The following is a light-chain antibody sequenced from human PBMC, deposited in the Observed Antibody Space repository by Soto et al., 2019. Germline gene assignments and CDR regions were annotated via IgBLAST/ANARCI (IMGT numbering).Light chain of an antibody. CDR2: AAS. CDR1: QGIRND. V-gene: IGKV1-6*01. Sequence: AIEMTQSPSSLSASVGDRVTITCRASQGIRNDLGWYQQKPGNAPKLLIYAASSLQSGVPSRFSGSGSGTDFTLTISSLQPEDFATYYCQHYNSYSEAFGQGTKVELK. CDR3: QHYNSYSEA. J-gene: IGKJ1*01.